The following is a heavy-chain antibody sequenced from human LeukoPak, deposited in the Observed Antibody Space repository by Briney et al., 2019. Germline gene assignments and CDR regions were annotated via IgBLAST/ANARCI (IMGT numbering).Heavy chain of an antibody. CDR1: GYTFTSYY. D-gene: IGHD3-10*01. J-gene: IGHJ3*02. CDR2: INPSGGST. CDR3: ARASGYYYGSGSYAGSYDAFDI. Sequence: ASVKVSCKASGYTFTSYYMHWVRQAPGQGLEWMGIINPSGGSTSYAQKFQGRVTMTRDTSTSTVYMELSSLRSEDTAVYYCARASGYYYGSGSYAGSYDAFDIWSQGTMVTVSS. V-gene: IGHV1-46*01.